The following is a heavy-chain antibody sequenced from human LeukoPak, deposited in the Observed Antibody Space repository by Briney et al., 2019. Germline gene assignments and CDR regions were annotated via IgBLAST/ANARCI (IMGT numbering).Heavy chain of an antibody. V-gene: IGHV1-69*05. CDR2: IIPIFGTA. J-gene: IGHJ4*02. CDR3: ARGLYYYDSSGSYGDY. Sequence: SVKVSCKASGGTFSSYAISWVRQAPGQGLEWMGGIIPIFGTANYAQKFQGRVTITTDESTSTAYMELSSLRSDDTAVYYCARGLYYYDSSGSYGDYWGQGTLVTVSS. CDR1: GGTFSSYA. D-gene: IGHD3-22*01.